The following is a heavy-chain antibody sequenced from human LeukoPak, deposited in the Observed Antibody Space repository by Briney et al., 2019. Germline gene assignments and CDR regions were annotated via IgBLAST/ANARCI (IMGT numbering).Heavy chain of an antibody. CDR3: AREVRQEYSSSKGYMDV. D-gene: IGHD6-6*01. Sequence: ASVNVSCKASGYTFTSYYMHWVRQAPGQGLEWMGIINPSGGSTSYARKFQGRVTMTRDTSTSTVYMELSSLRSEDTAVYYCAREVRQEYSSSKGYMDVWGKGTTVTVSS. J-gene: IGHJ6*03. V-gene: IGHV1-46*01. CDR2: INPSGGST. CDR1: GYTFTSYY.